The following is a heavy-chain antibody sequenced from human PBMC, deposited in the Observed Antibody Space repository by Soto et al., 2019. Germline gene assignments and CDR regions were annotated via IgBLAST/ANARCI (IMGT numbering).Heavy chain of an antibody. CDR1: GYTFSSYA. Sequence: QVHLVQSGAEVRKPGASVKVSCKASGYTFSSYAMHWVRQAPGQRLEWMGWINAGYGNTKSSQKFQDRVTISRDTFASTAYMELTRLRSDDTAVYYCARDTVDGTFAFWGQGTLVTVSS. CDR2: INAGYGNT. V-gene: IGHV1-3*01. D-gene: IGHD1-1*01. CDR3: ARDTVDGTFAF. J-gene: IGHJ4*02.